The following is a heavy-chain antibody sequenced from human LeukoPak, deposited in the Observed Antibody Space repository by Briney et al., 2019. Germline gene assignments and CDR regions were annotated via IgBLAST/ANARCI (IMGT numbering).Heavy chain of an antibody. Sequence: GGSLRLSCAASGFIFSTYAMSWIRQAPGKGLEWVSAISGSGGSTYYADSVKGRFTISRDNSKNTLYLQMNSLRAEDTAVYYCAKRDVDYFDYWGQGTLVTVSS. J-gene: IGHJ4*02. V-gene: IGHV3-23*01. CDR1: GFIFSTYA. D-gene: IGHD5-24*01. CDR2: ISGSGGST. CDR3: AKRDVDYFDY.